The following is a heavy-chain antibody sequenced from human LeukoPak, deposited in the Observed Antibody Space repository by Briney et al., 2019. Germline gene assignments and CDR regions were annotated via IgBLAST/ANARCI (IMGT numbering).Heavy chain of an antibody. D-gene: IGHD1-26*01. J-gene: IGHJ4*02. Sequence: GGSLRLSCAASGFTFSSYAMSWVRQAPGKGLEWVSAVTSGSTTYYADSVKGRFTISRDNSKNTVCLQMNSLRAEDTAIYYCAKRTGATTGFDYRGQGTLVTVSS. V-gene: IGHV3-23*01. CDR1: GFTFSSYA. CDR3: AKRTGATTGFDY. CDR2: VTSGSTT.